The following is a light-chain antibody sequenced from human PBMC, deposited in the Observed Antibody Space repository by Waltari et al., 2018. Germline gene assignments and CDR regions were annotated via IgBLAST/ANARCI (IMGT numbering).Light chain of an antibody. V-gene: IGKV1-5*03. J-gene: IGKJ4*01. CDR1: QSVKNN. CDR2: KAS. Sequence: DIQMTQSPSTLSASVGDRVTITCRASQSVKNNLAWYQQKPGKAPKVLIHKASRLESGVPSRCSGSAYGTEFTLTISSLQPDDFATYYCQEYDSLPVTFGGGTKVEIK. CDR3: QEYDSLPVT.